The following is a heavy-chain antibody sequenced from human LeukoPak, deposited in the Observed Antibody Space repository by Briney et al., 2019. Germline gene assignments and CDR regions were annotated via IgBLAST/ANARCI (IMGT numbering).Heavy chain of an antibody. CDR2: INPHSGGT. CDR1: GYTFTGYY. CDR3: ARDRKDNNNWYRVDYSYLDV. J-gene: IGHJ6*03. Sequence: GASVKVSCKASGYTFTGYYMHWVRQAPGQGFEWMGWINPHSGGTNYAQKFQGRVTMTRDMSISTAYMELSRLRSDDTALYYCARDRKDNNNWYRVDYSYLDVWGKGTTVIVSS. V-gene: IGHV1-2*02. D-gene: IGHD6-13*01.